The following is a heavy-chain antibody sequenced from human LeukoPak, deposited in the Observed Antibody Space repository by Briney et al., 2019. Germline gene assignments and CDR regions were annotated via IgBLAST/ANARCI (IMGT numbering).Heavy chain of an antibody. V-gene: IGHV4-39*07. J-gene: IGHJ4*02. CDR1: GGSISSNSYY. CDR2: IYYSGST. D-gene: IGHD4-17*01. CDR3: ARAVPHPSGISNTVTTFDY. Sequence: PSETLSLTCTVSGGSISSNSYYWGWIRQPPGKGLEWIGSIYYSGSTYYNPSLKSRVTISVDTSKNQFSLKLSSVTAADTAVYYCARAVPHPSGISNTVTTFDYWGQGTLVTVSS.